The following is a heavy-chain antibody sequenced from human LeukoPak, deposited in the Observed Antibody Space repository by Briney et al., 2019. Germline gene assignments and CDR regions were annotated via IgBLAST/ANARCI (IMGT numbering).Heavy chain of an antibody. D-gene: IGHD2-2*02. CDR3: ARGGVVPAAIRAEPYYFDY. CDR2: IYYSGST. Sequence: SETLSLTCTVSGGSISSGGYYWSWIRQHPGKGLEWIGYIYYSGSTYYNPSLKSRVTISVDTSKNQFSLKLSSVTAADTAVYYCARGGVVPAAIRAEPYYFDYWGQGTLVTVSS. J-gene: IGHJ4*02. V-gene: IGHV4-31*03. CDR1: GGSISSGGYY.